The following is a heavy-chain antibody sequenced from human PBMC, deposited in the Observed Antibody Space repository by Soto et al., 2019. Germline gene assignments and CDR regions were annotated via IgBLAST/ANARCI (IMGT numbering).Heavy chain of an antibody. J-gene: IGHJ4*02. Sequence: EVQLLESGGGLVQPGGSLRLSCAASGFTFSNYAMTWVRQAPGMGLEWVSPISGSGATTYYADYVKGRFTISRDNSNNTRYLQMNSLGAEDTAVYYCAKGSGYDASGYYTNWGQGTLVTVSS. CDR2: ISGSGATT. CDR3: AKGSGYDASGYYTN. CDR1: GFTFSNYA. D-gene: IGHD3-22*01. V-gene: IGHV3-23*01.